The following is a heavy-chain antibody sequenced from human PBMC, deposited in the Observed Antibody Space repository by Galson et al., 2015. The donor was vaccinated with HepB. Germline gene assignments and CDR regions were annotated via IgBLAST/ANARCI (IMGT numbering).Heavy chain of an antibody. Sequence: SLRLSCAASGLTFNKYWMHWVRQAPGKGLVWISLIKSDGSSTNYADSVKGRLTISRDNAKNTVSLQMNSLRAEDTAVYYCATGLIYGYEYWGQGTLVTVSS. CDR1: GLTFNKYW. V-gene: IGHV3-74*01. J-gene: IGHJ4*02. CDR2: IKSDGSST. D-gene: IGHD5/OR15-5a*01. CDR3: ATGLIYGYEY.